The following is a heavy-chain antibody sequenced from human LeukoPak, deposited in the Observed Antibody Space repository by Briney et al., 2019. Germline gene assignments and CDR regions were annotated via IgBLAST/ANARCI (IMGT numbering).Heavy chain of an antibody. CDR1: EFTVSNNY. J-gene: IGHJ4*02. CDR3: GHTELDY. D-gene: IGHD1-26*01. Sequence: GGSLRLSCAASEFTVSNNYMSWVRQAPGKGLEWVSVLYSGGRAYYTDSVNGRFTISRDNSKNTLYLQMNSLRAEDTAIYCAGHTELDYWGQGTLVTGSS. CDR2: LYSGGRA. V-gene: IGHV3-66*01.